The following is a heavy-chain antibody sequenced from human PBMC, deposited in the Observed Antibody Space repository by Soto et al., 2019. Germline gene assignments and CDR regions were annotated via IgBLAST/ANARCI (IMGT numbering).Heavy chain of an antibody. V-gene: IGHV3-23*01. CDR2: ISGSGGST. J-gene: IGHJ3*02. CDR1: GFTFSSYA. D-gene: IGHD2-2*01. CDR3: ATLSNGYCSSTSCPIRAFDI. Sequence: QPGGSLRLSCAASGFTFSSYAMSWVRQAPGKGLEWVSAISGSGGSTYYADSVKGRFTISRDNSKNTLYLQMNSLRAEDTAVYYCATLSNGYCSSTSCPIRAFDIWGQGTMVTVSS.